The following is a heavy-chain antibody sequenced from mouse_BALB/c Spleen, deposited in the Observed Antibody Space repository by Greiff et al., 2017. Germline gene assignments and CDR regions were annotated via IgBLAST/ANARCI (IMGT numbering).Heavy chain of an antibody. CDR2: ISSGSSTI. CDR3: AKGGYGSSYDAMDY. V-gene: IGHV5-17*02. Sequence: EVQVVESGGGLVQPGGSRKLSCAASGFTFSSFGMHWVRQAPEKGLEWVAYISSGSSTIYYADTVKGRFTISRDNPKNTLFLQMTSLRSEDTAMYYCAKGGYGSSYDAMDYWGQGTSVTVSS. J-gene: IGHJ4*01. CDR1: GFTFSSFG. D-gene: IGHD1-1*01.